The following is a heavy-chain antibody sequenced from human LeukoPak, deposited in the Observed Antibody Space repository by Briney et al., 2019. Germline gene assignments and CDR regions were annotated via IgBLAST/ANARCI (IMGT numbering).Heavy chain of an antibody. CDR3: ARGHSSGWYYFDY. V-gene: IGHV4-59*01. CDR1: GGTIRSYY. CDR2: IYYSGST. J-gene: IGHJ4*02. Sequence: PSETLSLTCTVSGGTIRSYYWNWIRQPPGKGLEWIGYIYYSGSTNYNPSVESRVTISVDTSKNQFSPKLSSVTAADTAVYYCARGHSSGWYYFDYWGQGTLVTVSS. D-gene: IGHD6-19*01.